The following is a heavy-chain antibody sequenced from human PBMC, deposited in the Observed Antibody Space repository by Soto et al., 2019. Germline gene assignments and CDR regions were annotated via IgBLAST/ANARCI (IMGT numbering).Heavy chain of an antibody. J-gene: IGHJ6*02. D-gene: IGHD3-22*01. CDR2: ISYDGSNK. V-gene: IGHV3-30-3*01. Sequence: VGSLRLSCAASGFTFSSYAMHWVRQAPGKGLEWVAVISYDGSNKYYADSVKGRFTISRDNSKNTLYLQMNSLRAEDTAVYYCARDTSSLYYYDSSGYYGMDFWGQGTTVTVSS. CDR3: ARDTSSLYYYDSSGYYGMDF. CDR1: GFTFSSYA.